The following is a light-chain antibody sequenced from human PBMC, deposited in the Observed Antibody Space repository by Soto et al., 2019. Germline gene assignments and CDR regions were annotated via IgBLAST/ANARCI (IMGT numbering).Light chain of an antibody. CDR1: QDISKY. V-gene: IGKV1-33*01. CDR3: QQYHSLPFT. CDR2: EAS. Sequence: DIPMTQSPSSLSASVGDRITITCQASQDISKYLIWYQQTPGKAPKFLIYEASNLERGVASRFSGSGSGTDFTFTINSLQPEDIATYYCQQYHSLPFTFGPGTKLDIK. J-gene: IGKJ3*01.